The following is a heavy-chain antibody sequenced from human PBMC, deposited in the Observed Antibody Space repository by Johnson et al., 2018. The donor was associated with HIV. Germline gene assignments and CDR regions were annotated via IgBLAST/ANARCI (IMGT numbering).Heavy chain of an antibody. CDR2: ISYDGSNK. V-gene: IGHV3-30*04. CDR1: GFTFSVYA. D-gene: IGHD6-6*01. Sequence: QVQLVESGGGVVQPGRSLRLSCAASGFTFSVYAMHWVRQAPGKGLEWVAVISYDGSNKYYADSVKGRFTISRDNSKNTLYLQMNSLRAEDTAVYYCAKGERGYSSSSDAFDIWGQGTMVTVSS. CDR3: AKGERGYSSSSDAFDI. J-gene: IGHJ3*02.